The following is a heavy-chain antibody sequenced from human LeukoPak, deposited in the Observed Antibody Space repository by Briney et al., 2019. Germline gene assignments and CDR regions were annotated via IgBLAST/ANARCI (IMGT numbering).Heavy chain of an antibody. CDR1: GFTLSSFK. CDR3: ARDLTGGEYFDS. J-gene: IGHJ4*02. V-gene: IGHV3-21*01. D-gene: IGHD3-16*01. CDR2: ISPSSSYI. Sequence: GGSLRLSCATSGFTLSSFKMTWVRQARGKGLECVASISPSSSYISYADSLKGRVTVSRDNAKHSVFLQMSSLRAEDTAVYYCARDLTGGEYFDSWGQGTLVSVSS.